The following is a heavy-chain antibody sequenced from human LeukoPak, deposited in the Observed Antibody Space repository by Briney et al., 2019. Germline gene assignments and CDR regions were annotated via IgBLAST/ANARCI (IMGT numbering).Heavy chain of an antibody. J-gene: IGHJ3*01. V-gene: IGHV3-30*18. CDR2: ISYGGSNK. D-gene: IGHD3-22*01. CDR1: GFTFSSHG. Sequence: GRSLRLSCAASGFTFSSHGMHWVRQAPGKGLEWVAVISYGGSNKYYADSEKGRSTISRDNAKNTLYLQMNSLRAEDTAVYYCAKEIHSSDSSGPRADSFDVWGQGTMVTVSS. CDR3: AKEIHSSDSSGPRADSFDV.